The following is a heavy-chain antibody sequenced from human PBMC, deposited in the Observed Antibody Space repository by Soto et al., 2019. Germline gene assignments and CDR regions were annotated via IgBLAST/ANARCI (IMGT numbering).Heavy chain of an antibody. D-gene: IGHD4-4*01. CDR2: IYYSGST. J-gene: IGHJ4*02. CDR3: ARHYSNYKTDGELDY. V-gene: IGHV4-59*08. Sequence: PSETLSLTCTVSGGSISSYYWSWIRQPPGKGLEWIGYIYYSGSTNYNPSLKSRVTISVDTSKNQFSLKLSSVTAADTAVYYCARHYSNYKTDGELDYWGQGTLVTVSS. CDR1: GGSISSYY.